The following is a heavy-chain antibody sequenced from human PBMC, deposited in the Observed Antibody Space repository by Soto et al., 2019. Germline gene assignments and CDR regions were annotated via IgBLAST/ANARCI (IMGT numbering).Heavy chain of an antibody. CDR2: IYNSGRT. J-gene: IGHJ4*02. CDR3: ARHPVYATGWPTDY. V-gene: IGHV4-39*01. Sequence: SSETLSLTCTVSGGSISSNIYHWGWIRQPPGKGLEWIGRIYNSGRTYYNASLKSRVSISIDTSKNQFSLKLTSVTAADTAVYYCARHPVYATGWPTDYWGQGALVTVSS. D-gene: IGHD2-2*01. CDR1: GGSISSNIYH.